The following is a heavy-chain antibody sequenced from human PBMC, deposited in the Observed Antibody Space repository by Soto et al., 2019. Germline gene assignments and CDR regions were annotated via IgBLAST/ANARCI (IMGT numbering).Heavy chain of an antibody. CDR3: AREISISPIPDTFDI. CDR1: GYTFTSYD. D-gene: IGHD2-2*01. V-gene: IGHV1-8*01. Sequence: GASVKVSCKTSGYTFTSYDINWVRQATGQGLEWMGWMNPNSGNTGYAPKFQGRVTMTRDTSITTAYMELSSLRSEDTAVHYCAREISISPIPDTFDIWGQGTMVTVSS. J-gene: IGHJ3*02. CDR2: MNPNSGNT.